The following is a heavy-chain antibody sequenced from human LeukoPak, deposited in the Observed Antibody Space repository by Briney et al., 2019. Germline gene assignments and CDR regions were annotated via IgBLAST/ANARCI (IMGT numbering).Heavy chain of an antibody. Sequence: ASVKVSCTASGYTFTSYGISWVRQAPGQGLEWMGWISAYNGNTNYAQKLQGRVTMTTDTSTSTAYMELRSLRSDDTAVYYCARGFETYCSSTSCFDFDYWGQGTLVTVSS. CDR3: ARGFETYCSSTSCFDFDY. CDR1: GYTFTSYG. CDR2: ISAYNGNT. J-gene: IGHJ4*02. D-gene: IGHD2-2*01. V-gene: IGHV1-18*01.